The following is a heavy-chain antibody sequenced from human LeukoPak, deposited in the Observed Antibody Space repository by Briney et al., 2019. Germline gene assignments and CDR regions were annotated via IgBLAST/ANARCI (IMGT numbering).Heavy chain of an antibody. CDR3: ARGRSGGEQPFDH. J-gene: IGHJ4*02. D-gene: IGHD3-10*01. CDR2: INHSGST. Sequence: PSETLSLTCAVYGGSFSGYYWSWIRQPPGKGLEWIGEINHSGSTNYNPSLKSRVTISVDTSKNQFSLKLSSVTAADTAVYYCARGRSGGEQPFDHWGQGTLVTVSS. CDR1: GGSFSGYY. V-gene: IGHV4-34*01.